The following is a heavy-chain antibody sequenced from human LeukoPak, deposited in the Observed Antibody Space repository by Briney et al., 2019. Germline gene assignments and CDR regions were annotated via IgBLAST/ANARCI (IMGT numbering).Heavy chain of an antibody. Sequence: SETLSLTCTVSGGSISSYYWSWIRQPPGKGLEWIGYIYSSGSTNYNPSLKGRVTMSVDTSKNQFSMKLNSVTAADTAVYYCARDIVLFDYGDGWFDPWGQGTLVTVSS. CDR1: GGSISSYY. D-gene: IGHD4-17*01. CDR2: IYSSGST. CDR3: ARDIVLFDYGDGWFDP. V-gene: IGHV4-59*01. J-gene: IGHJ5*02.